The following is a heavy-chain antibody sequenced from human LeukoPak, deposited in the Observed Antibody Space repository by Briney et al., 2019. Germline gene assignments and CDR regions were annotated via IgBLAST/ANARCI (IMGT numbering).Heavy chain of an antibody. D-gene: IGHD3-16*01. Sequence: GESLKISCKGSGYSFTSYWIGWVRQMPGKGLEWMGIIYPGDSDTRYSPSFQGQVTISADKSISTAYLQWSSLKASDTAMYYCARLRGLQSRRNNWFDPWGQETLVTVSS. CDR2: IYPGDSDT. V-gene: IGHV5-51*01. J-gene: IGHJ5*02. CDR3: ARLRGLQSRRNNWFDP. CDR1: GYSFTSYW.